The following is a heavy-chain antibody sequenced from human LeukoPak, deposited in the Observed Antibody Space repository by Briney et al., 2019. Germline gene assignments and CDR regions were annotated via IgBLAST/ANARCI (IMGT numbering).Heavy chain of an antibody. D-gene: IGHD3-22*01. J-gene: IGHJ4*02. Sequence: ASVKVSCEASGYTFTSYGISWVRQAPGQGLEWMGWISAYNGNTNYAQKLQGRVTMTTDTSTSTAYMELRSLRSDDTAVYYCASRDYYDSSGYYYYWGQGTLVTVSS. CDR2: ISAYNGNT. CDR3: ASRDYYDSSGYYYY. V-gene: IGHV1-18*01. CDR1: GYTFTSYG.